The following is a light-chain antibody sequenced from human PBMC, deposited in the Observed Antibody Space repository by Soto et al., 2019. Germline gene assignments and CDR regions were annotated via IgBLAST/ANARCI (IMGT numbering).Light chain of an antibody. Sequence: DIQMTQSPSTLSGSVGDRVTITCRASQTISSWLAWYQQKPGKAPKLLIYKASTLKSGVPSRFSGSGSGTEFTLTISSLQPDELATYYCQHYNSYSEAFGQGTKLDIK. CDR3: QHYNSYSEA. CDR2: KAS. J-gene: IGKJ1*01. V-gene: IGKV1-5*03. CDR1: QTISSW.